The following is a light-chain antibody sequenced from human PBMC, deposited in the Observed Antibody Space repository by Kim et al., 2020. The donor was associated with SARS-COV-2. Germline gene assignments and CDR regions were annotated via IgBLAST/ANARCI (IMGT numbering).Light chain of an antibody. V-gene: IGKV1-33*01. Sequence: ASVGDKVTISCQASQDISKYLSWYHQRPGKIPKLMMYGSSNLEAGVPSRFSGSGSGTNFTFTINSLQTEDLGTYFCQQYDDLPLTFGPGTKVDIK. CDR3: QQYDDLPLT. J-gene: IGKJ3*01. CDR1: QDISKY. CDR2: GSS.